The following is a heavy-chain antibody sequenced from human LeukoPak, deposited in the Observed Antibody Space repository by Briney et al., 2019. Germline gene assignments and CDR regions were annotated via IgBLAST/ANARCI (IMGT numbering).Heavy chain of an antibody. CDR1: GYTFTSYG. V-gene: IGHV1-18*01. J-gene: IGHJ6*02. D-gene: IGHD3-10*01. CDR3: ARGTMGVTMVRGVIITDYYYYGMDV. CDR2: ISAYNGNT. Sequence: GASVKVSCKASGYTFTSYGISWVRQAPGQGLEWMGWISAYNGNTNYAQKVHDRVTMTTDTSTSTAYMELRSLRSEDTAVYYCARGTMGVTMVRGVIITDYYYYGMDVWGQGTTVTVSS.